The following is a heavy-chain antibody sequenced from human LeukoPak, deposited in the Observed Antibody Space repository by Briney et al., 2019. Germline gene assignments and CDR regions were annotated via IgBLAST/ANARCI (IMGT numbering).Heavy chain of an antibody. CDR3: ARVATYYGSGRYFGY. Sequence: PSETLSLTCTVSGGSISSGGYYWSWIRQHPGKGLEWIGYIYYSGSTYYNPSLKSRVTISVDTSKNQFSLKLSSVTAADTAVYYCARVATYYGSGRYFGYWGQGTLVTVSS. CDR1: GGSISSGGYY. V-gene: IGHV4-31*03. D-gene: IGHD3-10*01. CDR2: IYYSGST. J-gene: IGHJ4*02.